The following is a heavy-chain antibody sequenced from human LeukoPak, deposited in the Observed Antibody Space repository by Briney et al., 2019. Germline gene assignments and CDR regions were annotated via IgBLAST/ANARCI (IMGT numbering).Heavy chain of an antibody. CDR1: GGSFSGYY. J-gene: IGHJ4*02. Sequence: SETLSLTCAVYGGSFSGYYWSWIRQPPGKGLEWIGEINHSGSTNYNPSLKSRVTISVDTSRNQFSLKLSSVTAADTAVYYCARRRYSGGYYDYWGQGTLVTVSS. D-gene: IGHD3-22*01. V-gene: IGHV4-34*01. CDR3: ARRRYSGGYYDY. CDR2: INHSGST.